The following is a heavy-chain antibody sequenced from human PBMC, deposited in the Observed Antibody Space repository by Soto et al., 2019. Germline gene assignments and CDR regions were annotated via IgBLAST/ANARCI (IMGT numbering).Heavy chain of an antibody. Sequence: SETLSLTCAVYGGSFSGYYWSWIRQPPGKGLEWIGEINHSGSTNYNPSLKSRVTISVDTSKNQFSLKLSSVTAADTAVYYCARLLSGWTRGFDYWGQGTLVTVSS. CDR2: INHSGST. CDR3: ARLLSGWTRGFDY. D-gene: IGHD6-19*01. CDR1: GGSFSGYY. J-gene: IGHJ4*02. V-gene: IGHV4-34*01.